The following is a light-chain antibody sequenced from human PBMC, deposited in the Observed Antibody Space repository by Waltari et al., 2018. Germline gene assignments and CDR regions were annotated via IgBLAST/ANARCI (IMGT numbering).Light chain of an antibody. CDR3: QQYDNLPFT. J-gene: IGKJ3*01. CDR2: DAS. Sequence: DIQMTQSPSSLSASVGDRVTITCQASQDMSNYLNWYQQKPGKAPKLLIYDASNLETAVPSRFSGSGSGTDFTFTISSLQPEDIATYYCQQYDNLPFTFGPGTKVDIK. V-gene: IGKV1-33*01. CDR1: QDMSNY.